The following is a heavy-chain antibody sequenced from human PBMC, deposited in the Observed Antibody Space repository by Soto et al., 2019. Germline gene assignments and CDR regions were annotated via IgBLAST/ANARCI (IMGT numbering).Heavy chain of an antibody. CDR3: ARDHDSSGYVDY. J-gene: IGHJ4*02. CDR1: GVSLSSYY. Sequence: TLSLTCTVSGVSLSSYYWSWIRQPPGKGLEWIGYIYYSGSTNYNPSLKSRVTISVDTSKNQFSLKLSSVAAADTAVYYCARDHDSSGYVDYWGQGTLVTVSS. D-gene: IGHD3-22*01. V-gene: IGHV4-59*01. CDR2: IYYSGST.